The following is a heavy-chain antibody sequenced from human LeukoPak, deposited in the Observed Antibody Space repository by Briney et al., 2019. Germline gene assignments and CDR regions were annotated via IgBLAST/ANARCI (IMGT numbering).Heavy chain of an antibody. V-gene: IGHV1-2*06. J-gene: IGHJ4*02. CDR2: INPNSGGT. CDR3: ARVVVPAAAFDY. Sequence: ASVRVSCKASGYTFTGYYMHWVRQAPGQGLEWMGRINPNSGGTNYAQKFQGRVTMTRDTSISTAYMELSRLRSDDTPVYYCARVVVPAAAFDYWGQGTLVTVSS. D-gene: IGHD2-2*01. CDR1: GYTFTGYY.